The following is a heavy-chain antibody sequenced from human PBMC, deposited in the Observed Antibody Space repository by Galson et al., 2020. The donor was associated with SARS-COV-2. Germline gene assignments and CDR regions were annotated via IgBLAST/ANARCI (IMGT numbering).Heavy chain of an antibody. D-gene: IGHD2-8*01. CDR2: MNQDGSEK. CDR3: AGVSLSGFLRVSFDI. J-gene: IGHJ3*02. Sequence: GESLKISCAASGFTFSLYWMTWVRQAPGKGLEWVANMNQDGSEKYYVDSVKGRFTISRDNAKNSLYLQINSLRGEDTALYYCAGVSLSGFLRVSFDIWGQGTMVTVSS. CDR1: GFTFSLYW. V-gene: IGHV3-7*01.